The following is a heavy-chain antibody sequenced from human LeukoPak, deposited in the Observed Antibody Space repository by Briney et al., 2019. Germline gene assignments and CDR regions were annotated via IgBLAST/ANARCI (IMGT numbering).Heavy chain of an antibody. Sequence: PSETLSLTCTVSGGSISSSSYYWGWIRQPPGKGLEWIGSIYYSGSTYYNPSLKSRVTISVDTSKNQFSLKLSSVTAADTAVYYCAREPLRFLEWLLYFDYWGQGTLVTVSS. D-gene: IGHD3-3*01. CDR1: GGSISSSSYY. V-gene: IGHV4-39*07. CDR3: AREPLRFLEWLLYFDY. J-gene: IGHJ4*02. CDR2: IYYSGST.